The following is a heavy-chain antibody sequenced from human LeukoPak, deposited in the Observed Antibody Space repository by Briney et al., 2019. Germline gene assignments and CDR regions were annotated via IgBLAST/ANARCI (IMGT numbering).Heavy chain of an antibody. J-gene: IGHJ4*02. CDR3: AKDRPCTTCSPSDY. CDR2: IGSSGTTT. V-gene: IGHV3-23*01. Sequence: GGSLRLSCTASGFTFSSYYMSWVRQAPGKGLEWISSIGSSGTTTYYADTVKGRFTISRDNSKNTLYLQMNSLRAEDTAVYYCAKDRPCTTCSPSDYWGQGTLVTVSS. D-gene: IGHD2-2*01. CDR1: GFTFSSYY.